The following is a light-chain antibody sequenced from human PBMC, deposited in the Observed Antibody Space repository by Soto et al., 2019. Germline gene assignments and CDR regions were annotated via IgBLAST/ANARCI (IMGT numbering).Light chain of an antibody. Sequence: QSVLTQPPSVSAAPGQKVTISCSGSSSNIGNNYVSWYQQLPGTAPKLLIYENNKRPSGIPDRFSGSKSGTSATLGITGLQTGDEADYYCGTWDSSLSGEVFGGGTKLTDL. CDR2: ENN. J-gene: IGLJ2*01. CDR1: SSNIGNNY. V-gene: IGLV1-51*02. CDR3: GTWDSSLSGEV.